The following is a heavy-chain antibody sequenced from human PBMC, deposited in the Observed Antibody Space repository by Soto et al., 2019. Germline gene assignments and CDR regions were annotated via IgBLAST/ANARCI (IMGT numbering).Heavy chain of an antibody. J-gene: IGHJ4*02. Sequence: QVTLKESGPVLVKPTETLTLTCTVSGFSLSNARMGVSWIRQPPGKALEWLAHIFSNDETSYSTSLKSRLTIAKDTSKSHVVLTMTNMDPVDTATYYCARFMITVGGVIAVFDYWGQGTLVTVSS. CDR2: IFSNDET. V-gene: IGHV2-26*01. CDR3: ARFMITVGGVIAVFDY. D-gene: IGHD3-16*02. CDR1: GFSLSNARMG.